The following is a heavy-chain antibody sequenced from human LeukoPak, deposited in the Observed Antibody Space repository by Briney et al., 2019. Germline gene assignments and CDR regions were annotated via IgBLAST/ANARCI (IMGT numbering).Heavy chain of an antibody. J-gene: IGHJ4*02. Sequence: SETLSLTCAVSGYSISSGYYWGWIRQPPGKGLEWIGGIYHSGSTYHNPSLKSRVTISVDTSKNQFSLKLSSVTAADTAVYYCARWKQWLVPAGDYWGQGTLVTVSS. CDR3: ARWKQWLVPAGDY. D-gene: IGHD6-19*01. V-gene: IGHV4-38-2*01. CDR1: GYSISSGYY. CDR2: IYHSGST.